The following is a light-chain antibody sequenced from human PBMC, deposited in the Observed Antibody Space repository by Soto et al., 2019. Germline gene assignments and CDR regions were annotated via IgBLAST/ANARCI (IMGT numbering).Light chain of an antibody. CDR3: SSYAGSSSLL. V-gene: IGLV2-8*01. CDR1: NSDVGGYNY. CDR2: EVS. J-gene: IGLJ2*01. Sequence: QSALTQPPSASGSPGQSVTISCTGTNSDVGGYNYVSWYQQHPGKAPNLMIYEVSKRPSGVPDRFSGSKSGNTASLTVSGLQAEDEGEYYCSSYAGSSSLLFGGGTKVTAL.